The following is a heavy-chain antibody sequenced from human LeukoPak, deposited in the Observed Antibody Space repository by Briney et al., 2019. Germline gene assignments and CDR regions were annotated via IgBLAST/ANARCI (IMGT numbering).Heavy chain of an antibody. J-gene: IGHJ4*02. D-gene: IGHD6-19*01. CDR3: AKDRGGGAVAGNFDY. CDR2: ISGSGGST. Sequence: GGSLRLSCAASGFTFSSYAMSWVRQAPGKGLEWVSAISGSGGSTYYADSVKGRFTISRDNSKNTLYLQMNSLRAADTAVYYCAKDRGGGAVAGNFDYWGQGTLVTVSS. CDR1: GFTFSSYA. V-gene: IGHV3-23*01.